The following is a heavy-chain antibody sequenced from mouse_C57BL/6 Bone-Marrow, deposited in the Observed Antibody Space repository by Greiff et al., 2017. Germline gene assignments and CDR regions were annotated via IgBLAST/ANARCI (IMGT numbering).Heavy chain of an antibody. V-gene: IGHV1-5*01. CDR1: GYTFTSYW. D-gene: IGHD1-1*01. Sequence: VQLQQSGTVLARPGASVKMSCKTSGYTFTSYWMHWVKQRPGQGLEWIGAIYPGNSDTSYNQKFKGKDKLTAVTSASTAYMELSSLTNEDSAVYYCTRADYYGSSYGDYYAMDYWGQGTSVTVSS. CDR3: TRADYYGSSYGDYYAMDY. CDR2: IYPGNSDT. J-gene: IGHJ4*01.